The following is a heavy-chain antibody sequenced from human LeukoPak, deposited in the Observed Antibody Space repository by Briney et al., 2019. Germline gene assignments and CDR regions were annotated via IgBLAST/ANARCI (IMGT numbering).Heavy chain of an antibody. V-gene: IGHV3-53*01. CDR1: GFTVSNSY. Sequence: PGGSLRLSCAASGFTVSNSYMSWVRQAPGKGLEWVSVDYGGGSTYSTDSVKGRFTISRDNSKNTLYLQLNSLRAEDTAVYYCAKVIRSSGWYVDYWGQGTLVTASS. J-gene: IGHJ4*02. D-gene: IGHD6-19*01. CDR2: DYGGGST. CDR3: AKVIRSSGWYVDY.